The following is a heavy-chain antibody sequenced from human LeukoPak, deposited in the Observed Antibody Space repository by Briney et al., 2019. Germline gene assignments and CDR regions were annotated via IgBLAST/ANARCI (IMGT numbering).Heavy chain of an antibody. D-gene: IGHD3-10*01. CDR3: ARNHYYGSGSHYDPQNWFDP. CDR1: GFTFSSYW. J-gene: IGHJ5*02. CDR2: IKQDGSEK. Sequence: GGSLRLSCAASGFTFSSYWMSWVRQAPGKGLEWVANIKQDGSEKYYVDSVEGRFTISRDNAKNSLYLQMNSLRAEDTAVYYCARNHYYGSGSHYDPQNWFDPWGQGTLVTVSS. V-gene: IGHV3-7*01.